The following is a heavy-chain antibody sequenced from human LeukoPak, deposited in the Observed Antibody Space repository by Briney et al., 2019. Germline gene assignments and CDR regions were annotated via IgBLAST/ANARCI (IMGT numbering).Heavy chain of an antibody. CDR1: GGSLGGYS. CDR3: ARVKDPGGYYYYYYMDV. V-gene: IGHV4-34*01. D-gene: IGHD3-16*01. Sequence: SETLSLTCAVYGGSLGGYSWSWIRQPPGKGLEWIGEINHSGSTNYNPSLKSRVTRSVDTSKNQFSLKLSSVTAADTAVYYCARVKDPGGYYYYYYMDVWGKGTTVTVSS. CDR2: INHSGST. J-gene: IGHJ6*03.